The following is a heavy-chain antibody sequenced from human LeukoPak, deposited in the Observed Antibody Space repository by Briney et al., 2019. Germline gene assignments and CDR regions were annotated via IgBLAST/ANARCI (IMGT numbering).Heavy chain of an antibody. CDR2: IYSGGST. Sequence: GGSLRLSCAASGFTFSSYGMHWVRQAPGKGLEWVSVIYSGGSTYYADSVKGRFTISRDNSKNTLYLQMNSLRAEDTAVYYCARSFLDSSSWYYFDYWGQGTLVTVSS. CDR1: GFTFSSYG. D-gene: IGHD6-13*01. V-gene: IGHV3-NL1*01. CDR3: ARSFLDSSSWYYFDY. J-gene: IGHJ4*02.